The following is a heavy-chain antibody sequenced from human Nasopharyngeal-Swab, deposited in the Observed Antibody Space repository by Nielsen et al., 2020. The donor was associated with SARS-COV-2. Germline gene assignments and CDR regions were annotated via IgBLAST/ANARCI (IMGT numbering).Heavy chain of an antibody. J-gene: IGHJ3*02. CDR3: ATYPRHDAFDI. D-gene: IGHD6-25*01. V-gene: IGHV3-53*04. Sequence: GGSLRLSCAASGFTFSSYGMHWVRQAPGKGLEWVSVIYSGGSTYYADSVKGRFTISRHNSKNTLYLQMNSLRAEDTAVYYCATYPRHDAFDIWGQGTMVTVSS. CDR2: IYSGGST. CDR1: GFTFSSYG.